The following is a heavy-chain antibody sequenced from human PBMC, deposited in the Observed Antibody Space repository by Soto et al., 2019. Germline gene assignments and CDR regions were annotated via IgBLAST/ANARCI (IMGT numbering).Heavy chain of an antibody. V-gene: IGHV3-7*01. D-gene: IGHD3-3*01. CDR3: AMSAISLDV. CDR1: GFTFSRSW. Sequence: PGGSLRLSCAASGFTFSRSWMTWVRQAPGKGLEWVARIKQDGSETYYVDSVKGRFSISRDNAKNSLFLQMNSLRVDDTGVYYCAMSAISLDVRGQGTTVTVSS. J-gene: IGHJ6*02. CDR2: IKQDGSET.